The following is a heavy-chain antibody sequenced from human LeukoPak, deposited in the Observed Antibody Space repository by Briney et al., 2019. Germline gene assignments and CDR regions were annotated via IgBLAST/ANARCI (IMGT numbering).Heavy chain of an antibody. J-gene: IGHJ6*03. V-gene: IGHV4-38-2*01. CDR3: ARVTIGYYYYYYYMDV. CDR2: IYHSGST. D-gene: IGHD3-3*01. CDR1: GYSISSGYY. Sequence: SETLSLTCAVSGYSISSGYYWGWIRQPPGKGLEWIGSIYHSGSTYYNPSLKSRVTISVDTSKNQFSLKLSSVTAADTAVYYRARVTIGYYYYYYYMDVWGKGTTVTVSS.